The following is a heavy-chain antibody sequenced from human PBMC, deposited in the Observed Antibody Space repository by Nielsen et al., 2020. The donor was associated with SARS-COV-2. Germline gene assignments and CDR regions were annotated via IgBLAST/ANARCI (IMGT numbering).Heavy chain of an antibody. Sequence: GESLKISCAASGFSVSNNYMTWFRQAPGKGLEWVSLIYASGNTLYADSVRGRFTISRDNPKNTLYLQMNSLRAEDTAVYYCARASGYCSGGTCYSEKLFDLWGQGTLVTVSS. J-gene: IGHJ4*02. D-gene: IGHD2-15*01. CDR3: ARASGYCSGGTCYSEKLFDL. V-gene: IGHV3-53*01. CDR1: GFSVSNNY. CDR2: IYASGNT.